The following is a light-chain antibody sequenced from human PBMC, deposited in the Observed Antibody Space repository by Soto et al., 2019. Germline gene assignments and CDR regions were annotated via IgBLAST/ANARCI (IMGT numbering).Light chain of an antibody. Sequence: EIVLTQSPATLSFSPGERATLSCRASQSVNSYLAWYQQKCGQAPRLLIYDTSNRATCIPDRFSGSGSGTDFTLTISSLEPEDFAVYYCQQRSSWPTFGQGTRLEIK. V-gene: IGKV3-11*01. CDR1: QSVNSY. J-gene: IGKJ2*01. CDR2: DTS. CDR3: QQRSSWPT.